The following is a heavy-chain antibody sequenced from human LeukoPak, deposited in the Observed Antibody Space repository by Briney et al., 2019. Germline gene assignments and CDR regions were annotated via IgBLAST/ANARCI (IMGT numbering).Heavy chain of an antibody. J-gene: IGHJ4*02. Sequence: GGSLRLSCAASGFTFSSYAMSWVRQAPGEGLEWVSAISGSGGSTYYADSVKGRFTISRDNSKNTLYLQINSLRAEDTAVYYCAKGDDSSGYYPGGADYWGQGTLVTVSS. CDR2: ISGSGGST. V-gene: IGHV3-23*01. CDR1: GFTFSSYA. CDR3: AKGDDSSGYYPGGADY. D-gene: IGHD3-22*01.